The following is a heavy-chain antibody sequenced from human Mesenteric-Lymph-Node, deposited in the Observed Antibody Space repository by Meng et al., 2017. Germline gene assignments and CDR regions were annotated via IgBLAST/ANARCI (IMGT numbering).Heavy chain of an antibody. J-gene: IGHJ4*02. Sequence: GSLRLSCTVSGGSISSYYWSWIRQPPGKGLEWIGYIYYSGSTNYNPSLKSRVTISVDTSKNQFSLTLSSVTAADTAVYYCARDCRYYDSSGYGYDYFDYWGQGTLVTVSS. V-gene: IGHV4-59*01. CDR1: GGSISSYY. CDR3: ARDCRYYDSSGYGYDYFDY. D-gene: IGHD3-22*01. CDR2: IYYSGST.